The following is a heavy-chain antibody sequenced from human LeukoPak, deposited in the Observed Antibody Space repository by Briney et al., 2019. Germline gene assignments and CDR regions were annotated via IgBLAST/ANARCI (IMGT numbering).Heavy chain of an antibody. CDR1: GFTFSSYG. CDR3: ARDPEY. Sequence: GRSLRLSCAASGFTFSSYGMHWVRQAPGKGLEWVAVIWYDGSNKYYPDSVKGRFTISRDESKNTLYLQMHSLRAEDTAVYYCARDPEYWGQGTLVTVSS. J-gene: IGHJ4*02. V-gene: IGHV3-30*19. CDR2: IWYDGSNK.